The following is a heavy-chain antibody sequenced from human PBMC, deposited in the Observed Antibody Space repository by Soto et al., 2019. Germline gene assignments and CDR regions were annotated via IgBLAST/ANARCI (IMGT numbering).Heavy chain of an antibody. V-gene: IGHV3-30*18. CDR2: ISYDGSKK. CDR1: EFTFSSYG. J-gene: IGHJ4*02. CDR3: AKDTYYHDTTGYYVFDY. Sequence: QVQLVESGGGVVQPGRSLTLSCAASEFTFSSYGIHWVRQAPGKGLEWGAVISYDGSKKQYADSVKGRFTISRDNSKNTLHLQMNSLRAEDTAVYYCAKDTYYHDTTGYYVFDYWGQGTLVTVSS. D-gene: IGHD3-22*01.